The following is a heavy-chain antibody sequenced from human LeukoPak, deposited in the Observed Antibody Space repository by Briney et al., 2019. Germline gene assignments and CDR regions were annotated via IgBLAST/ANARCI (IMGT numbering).Heavy chain of an antibody. CDR1: GITLSNYG. D-gene: IGHD2-15*01. V-gene: IGHV3-23*01. CDR2: ISDRGGST. Sequence: GGSLRLSCVVSGITLSNYGMSWVRQAPGKGLEWVAGISDRGGSTNYADSVKGRFTISRDNPKNTLYLQMNSLRPEDTAVYFCAKRGVVIRAVLVVGFHKEAYYFDSWGQGALVTVPS. J-gene: IGHJ4*02. CDR3: AKRGVVIRAVLVVGFHKEAYYFDS.